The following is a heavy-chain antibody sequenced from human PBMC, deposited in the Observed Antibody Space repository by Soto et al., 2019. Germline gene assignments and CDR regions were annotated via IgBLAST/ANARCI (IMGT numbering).Heavy chain of an antibody. CDR1: GYSFTSYW. Sequence: PGESLKISCKGSGYSFTSYWISWVRQMPGKGLEWMGRIDPSDSYTNYSPSFQGHVTISADKSISTAYLQWSSLKASDTAMYYCTRRTIQLTNYGMDVGGQWTTVTVSS. CDR3: TRRTIQLTNYGMDV. D-gene: IGHD5-18*01. V-gene: IGHV5-10-1*01. CDR2: IDPSDSYT. J-gene: IGHJ6*02.